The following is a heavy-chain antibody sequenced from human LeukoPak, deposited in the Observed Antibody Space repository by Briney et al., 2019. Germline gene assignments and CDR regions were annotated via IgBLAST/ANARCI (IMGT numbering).Heavy chain of an antibody. CDR2: IIPILGIA. D-gene: IGHD2-2*02. CDR1: GGTFSSYT. CDR3: ASRYCSSTSCYTLSAFDI. Sequence: SVKVSCKASGGTFSSYTISWVRQAPGQGLEWMGRIIPILGIANYAQKFQGRVTITADKSTSKAYMELSSLRSEDTAVYYCASRYCSSTSCYTLSAFDIWGQGTMVTVSS. V-gene: IGHV1-69*02. J-gene: IGHJ3*02.